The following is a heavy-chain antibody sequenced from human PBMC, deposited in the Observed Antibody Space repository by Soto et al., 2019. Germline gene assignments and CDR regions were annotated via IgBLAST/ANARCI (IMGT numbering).Heavy chain of an antibody. D-gene: IGHD2-21*01. CDR3: ARDRGGIDYYYYGMDV. Sequence: PSETLSLTCTVSGGSISSYYWSWIRQPPGKGLEWIGYIYYSGSTNYNPSLKSRVTISVDTSKNQFSLKLSSVTAADTAVYYCARDRGGIDYYYYGMDVWGQGTTVTVSS. CDR1: GGSISSYY. CDR2: IYYSGST. V-gene: IGHV4-59*01. J-gene: IGHJ6*02.